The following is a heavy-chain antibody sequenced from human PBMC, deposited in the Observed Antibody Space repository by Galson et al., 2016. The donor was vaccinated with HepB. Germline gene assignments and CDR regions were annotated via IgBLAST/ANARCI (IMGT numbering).Heavy chain of an antibody. D-gene: IGHD1-7*01. V-gene: IGHV6-1*01. CDR1: GDSVSSTSAN. CDR3: ARTSPFNTGTFDC. Sequence: CAISGDSVSSTSANWNWIRQSPSRGLEWLGRTYYKSKWYNDYAVSVQSRITINPDTSKNQFSLQLDSMTPEATAVYYCARTSPFNTGTFDCWGQGTLVTVSS. J-gene: IGHJ4*02. CDR2: TYYKSKWYN.